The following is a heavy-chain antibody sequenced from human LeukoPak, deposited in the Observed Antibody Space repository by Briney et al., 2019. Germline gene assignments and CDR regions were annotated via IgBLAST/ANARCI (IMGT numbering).Heavy chain of an antibody. Sequence: PGGSLRLSCAASRSTFSGYAMYWVRQAPGKGLEWVSCIDASGVNTYYADSVKGRFTISRDNSNNTLYLQMNSLRAEDTAVYYCAKGSGSGWYGWFDPWGQGTLVTVSS. CDR2: IDASGVNT. J-gene: IGHJ5*02. CDR1: RSTFSGYA. CDR3: AKGSGSGWYGWFDP. D-gene: IGHD6-19*01. V-gene: IGHV3-23*01.